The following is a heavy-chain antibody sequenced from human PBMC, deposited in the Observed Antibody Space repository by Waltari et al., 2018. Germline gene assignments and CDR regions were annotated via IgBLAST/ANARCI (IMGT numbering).Heavy chain of an antibody. J-gene: IGHJ4*02. Sequence: QVQLQESGPGLLKPSQTLSLTCSVSGGFINNGDSYWSWIRQPPGKGLEWIGSISYSGGTYYDPSLKSRSLISLDTSMNQFSLQLNSVTAADTAVYFCARANSTFLSLGTWGCYFEKWGQGTLVTVSS. CDR1: GGFINNGDSY. V-gene: IGHV4-30-4*08. CDR2: ISYSGGT. CDR3: ARANSTFLSLGTWGCYFEK. D-gene: IGHD3-16*01.